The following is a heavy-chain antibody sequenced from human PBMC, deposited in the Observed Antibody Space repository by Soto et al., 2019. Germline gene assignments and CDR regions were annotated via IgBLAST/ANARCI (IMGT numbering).Heavy chain of an antibody. CDR3: ARGKHLGELSSEEYYFDY. D-gene: IGHD3-16*02. CDR2: IIPILGIA. Sequence: ASVKVSCKASGGTFSSYTISWVRQAPGQGLEWMGRIIPILGIANYAQKFQGRVTITADKSTSTAYMELSSLRSEDTAVYYCARGKHLGELSSEEYYFDYWGQGTLVTVSS. CDR1: GGTFSSYT. J-gene: IGHJ4*02. V-gene: IGHV1-69*02.